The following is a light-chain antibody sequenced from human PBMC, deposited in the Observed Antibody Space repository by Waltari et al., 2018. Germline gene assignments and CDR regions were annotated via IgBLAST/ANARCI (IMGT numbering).Light chain of an antibody. Sequence: QSALTQPASVSGSPGQSITISCSGSSGDVGMFNLVSWYQQHPGKAPQLIIYHVDDRPSGVSYRFSASKSGHTAALTISGLQPEDEADYYCCPYAGNKWLFGGGTKVTVL. V-gene: IGLV2-23*02. CDR1: SGDVGMFNL. CDR2: HVD. CDR3: CPYAGNKWL. J-gene: IGLJ3*02.